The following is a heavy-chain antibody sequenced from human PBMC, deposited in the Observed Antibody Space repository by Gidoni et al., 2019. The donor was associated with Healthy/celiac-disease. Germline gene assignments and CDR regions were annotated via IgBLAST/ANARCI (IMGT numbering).Heavy chain of an antibody. J-gene: IGHJ3*02. D-gene: IGHD3-3*01. CDR2: ISSSSSYI. CDR1: GCTFSSYS. V-gene: IGHV3-21*01. Sequence: EVQLVESGGGLVKPGGSLRLSCAASGCTFSSYSMNWVRQAPGKGLEWVSSISSSSSYIYYADSVKGRFTISRDNAKNSLYLQMNSLRAEDTAVYYCGYDFWSGYYGGDAFDIWGQGTMVTVSS. CDR3: GYDFWSGYYGGDAFDI.